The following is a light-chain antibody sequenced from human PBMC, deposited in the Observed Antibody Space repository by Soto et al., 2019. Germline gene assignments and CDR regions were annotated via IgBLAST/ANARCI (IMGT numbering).Light chain of an antibody. J-gene: IGLJ1*01. CDR2: GDS. CDR1: GSNIGAGYD. Sequence: QSVLTQPPSVSGAPGQRVTISFTGSGSNIGAGYDVHWYQHRPGTAPKLLVFGDSHRPSGVPDRFSGSKSGTSASLAITGLQAEDEGDYYCQSYDSTLDARYVFGTGTKVTVL. CDR3: QSYDSTLDARYV. V-gene: IGLV1-40*01.